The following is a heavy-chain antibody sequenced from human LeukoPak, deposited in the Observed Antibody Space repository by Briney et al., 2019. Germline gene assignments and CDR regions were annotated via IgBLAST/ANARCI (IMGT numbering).Heavy chain of an antibody. CDR1: GFTFSSYD. Sequence: GGSLRLSCVASGFTFSSYDMHWVGQATGKGLEWVSTIGAAGEMFYPGSVKGRFTISRDDAKNSMYLQMNSLRAGDTAVYYCVGRLRGWSSGFDYWGRGILVTVS. V-gene: IGHV3-13*04. J-gene: IGHJ4*02. D-gene: IGHD6-19*01. CDR3: VGRLRGWSSGFDY. CDR2: IGAAGEM.